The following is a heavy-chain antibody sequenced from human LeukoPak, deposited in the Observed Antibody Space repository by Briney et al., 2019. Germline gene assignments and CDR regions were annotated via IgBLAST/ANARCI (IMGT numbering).Heavy chain of an antibody. V-gene: IGHV4-4*02. D-gene: IGHD5-12*01. CDR2: IHHSGST. CDR3: ARGGMVEWLRFFDY. J-gene: IGHJ4*02. Sequence: SETVSLTCAVSGGSISTNNWWTWVRQPPGKGLEWIGEIHHSGSTDYNPSLKSRVTISPDKSKNQFSLTLTSVTAADTAVYYCARGGMVEWLRFFDYWGQGTLVTVSS. CDR1: GGSISTNNW.